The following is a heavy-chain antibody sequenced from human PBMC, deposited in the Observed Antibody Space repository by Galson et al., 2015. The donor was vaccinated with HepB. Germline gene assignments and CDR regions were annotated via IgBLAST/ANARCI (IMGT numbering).Heavy chain of an antibody. CDR2: IDWDADK. CDR3: ARTLTPAATSYYYYMDV. Sequence: PALVKPTQTLTLTCTFSGFSLSTRGMCVSWIRQPPGKAREWLARIDWDADKFYSTSLKTRLSVSRDTSKNQVVLTVTNMDPADTATYYCARTLTPAATSYYYYMDVWGNGTPVTVSS. V-gene: IGHV2-70*17. D-gene: IGHD2-2*01. CDR1: GFSLSTRGMC. J-gene: IGHJ6*03.